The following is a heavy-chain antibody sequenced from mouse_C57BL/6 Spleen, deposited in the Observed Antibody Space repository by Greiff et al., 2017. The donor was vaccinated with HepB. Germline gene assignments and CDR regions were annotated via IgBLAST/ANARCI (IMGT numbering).Heavy chain of an antibody. Sequence: VKLMESGPELVKPGASVKISCKASGYAFSSSWMNWVKQRPGKGLEWIGRIYPGDGDTNYNGKFKGKATLTADKSSSTAYMQLSSLTSEDSAVYFCARDDYGGYWGQGTTLTVSS. J-gene: IGHJ2*01. CDR1: GYAFSSSW. CDR3: ARDDYGGY. CDR2: IYPGDGDT. V-gene: IGHV1-82*01. D-gene: IGHD2-4*01.